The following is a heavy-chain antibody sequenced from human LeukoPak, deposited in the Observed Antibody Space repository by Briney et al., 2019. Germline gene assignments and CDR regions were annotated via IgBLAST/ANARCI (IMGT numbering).Heavy chain of an antibody. CDR3: ARHYYDSSGYYYFDY. V-gene: IGHV4-59*08. D-gene: IGHD3-22*01. J-gene: IGHJ4*02. Sequence: PSETLSLTCAVYGGSFSGYYWSWIRQPPGKGLEYIGYIYYSGSTDYNPSLKSRITISVDTSKNQFSLKLSSVTAADTAVYYCARHYYDSSGYYYFDYWGQGTLVTVSS. CDR2: IYYSGST. CDR1: GGSFSGYY.